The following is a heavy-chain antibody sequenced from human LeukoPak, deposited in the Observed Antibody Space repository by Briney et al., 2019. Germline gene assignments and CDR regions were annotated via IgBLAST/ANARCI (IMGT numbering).Heavy chain of an antibody. Sequence: ASVKVSCKVSGYTLTELSMHWVRQAPGKGLEWMGVFDPEDGETIYAQKFQGRVTMTEDTSTDTAYMELSSLRSEDTAVYYCATDPRTTSVDSDAFDIWGQGTMVTVSS. V-gene: IGHV1-24*01. CDR3: ATDPRTTSVDSDAFDI. J-gene: IGHJ3*02. D-gene: IGHD1-7*01. CDR2: FDPEDGET. CDR1: GYTLTELS.